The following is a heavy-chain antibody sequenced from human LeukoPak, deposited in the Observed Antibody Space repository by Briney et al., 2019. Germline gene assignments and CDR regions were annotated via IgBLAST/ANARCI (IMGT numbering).Heavy chain of an antibody. V-gene: IGHV3-7*01. Sequence: GGSLRLSCAASGFTFSSYWMSWVRQAPGKGLEWVANIKNNGSEKYYVDSVKGRFTISRDNAKNSLYLQMNSLRAEDTAVYYCARRGRIAAAGTDQYYFDYWGQGTLVTVSS. J-gene: IGHJ4*02. D-gene: IGHD6-13*01. CDR1: GFTFSSYW. CDR3: ARRGRIAAAGTDQYYFDY. CDR2: IKNNGSEK.